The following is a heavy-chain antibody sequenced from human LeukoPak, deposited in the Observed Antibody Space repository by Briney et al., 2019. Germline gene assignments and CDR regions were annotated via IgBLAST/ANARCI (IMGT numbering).Heavy chain of an antibody. CDR2: INIKSGGK. V-gene: IGHV1-2*02. Sequence: ASVKVSFKGSGYSFTDYHMHGVRQARGKGGEWMGWINIKSGGKNYVQRFQGRDTLNRDTSITTAYMEMSSLRSDDTAVYYCARGRPVYSGWFDPWRQGTLITVSS. D-gene: IGHD1-26*01. CDR3: ARGRPVYSGWFDP. J-gene: IGHJ5*02. CDR1: GYSFTDYH.